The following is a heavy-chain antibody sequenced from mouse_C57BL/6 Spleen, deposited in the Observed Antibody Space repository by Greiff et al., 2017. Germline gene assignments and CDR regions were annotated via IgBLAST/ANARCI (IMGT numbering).Heavy chain of an antibody. V-gene: IGHV1-61*01. J-gene: IGHJ1*03. CDR2: IYPSDSET. D-gene: IGHD2-5*01. CDR1: GYTFTSYW. Sequence: VQLQQPGAELVRPGSSVKLSCKASGYTFTSYWMDWVKQRPGQGLEWIGNIYPSDSETHYNQKFKDKATLTVDKSSSTAYMQLSSLTSEDSAVYYCARGDSNYWYFDVWGTGTTVTVSS. CDR3: ARGDSNYWYFDV.